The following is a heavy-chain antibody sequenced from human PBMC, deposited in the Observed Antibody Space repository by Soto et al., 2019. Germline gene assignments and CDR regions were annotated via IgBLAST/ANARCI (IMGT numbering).Heavy chain of an antibody. Sequence: GGTLRLSCAASGFTFSSYAMSWVRQAPGKGLEWVSAISGSGGSTYYADSVKGRFTISRDNSKNTLYLQMNSLRAEDTAVYYCAKHTAVAGFYWDYWGQGTLVTVSS. CDR2: ISGSGGST. CDR1: GFTFSSYA. D-gene: IGHD6-19*01. V-gene: IGHV3-23*01. J-gene: IGHJ4*02. CDR3: AKHTAVAGFYWDY.